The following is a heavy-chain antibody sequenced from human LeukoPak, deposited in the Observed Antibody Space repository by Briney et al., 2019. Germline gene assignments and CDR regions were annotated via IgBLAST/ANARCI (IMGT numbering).Heavy chain of an antibody. CDR2: IYYSGST. D-gene: IGHD5-12*01. CDR3: ARAGLRDAFDI. V-gene: IGHV4-59*11. CDR1: GDSISGHY. Sequence: PSETLSLTCTVSGDSISGHYWNWIRQPPGKRLEWIGFIYYSGSTNYNPSLKSRVTISVDTSKNQFSLKLSSVTAADTAVYYCARAGLRDAFDIWGQGTMVTVPS. J-gene: IGHJ3*02.